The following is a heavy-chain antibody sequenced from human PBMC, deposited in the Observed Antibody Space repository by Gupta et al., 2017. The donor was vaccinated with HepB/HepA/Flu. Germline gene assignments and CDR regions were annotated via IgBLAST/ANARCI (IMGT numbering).Heavy chain of an antibody. CDR3: GSAWYDSSGYEDY. D-gene: IGHD3-22*01. Sequence: VKVSCKASGGTFSSYAISWVRQAPGQGLEWMGRIIPILGIANYAQKFRGRVTITADKSTSTAYMELSRLRSEDTAVYYWGSAWYDSSGYEDYWGQGTLVTVSS. CDR2: IIPILGIA. CDR1: GGTFSSYA. V-gene: IGHV1-69*04. J-gene: IGHJ4*02.